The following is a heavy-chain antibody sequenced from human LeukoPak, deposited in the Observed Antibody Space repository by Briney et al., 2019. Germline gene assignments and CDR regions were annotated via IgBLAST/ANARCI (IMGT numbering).Heavy chain of an antibody. Sequence: GESLKISCTVSGYSFINYWIGWVRQMPGKGLECMGIIHPGDSETRYSPSFQGQVTISADKSISTAYLQWSGLKASDAAMYYCARRLGATQPYFDFWGQGALVTVSS. J-gene: IGHJ4*02. V-gene: IGHV5-51*01. CDR1: GYSFINYW. CDR2: IHPGDSET. D-gene: IGHD1-26*01. CDR3: ARRLGATQPYFDF.